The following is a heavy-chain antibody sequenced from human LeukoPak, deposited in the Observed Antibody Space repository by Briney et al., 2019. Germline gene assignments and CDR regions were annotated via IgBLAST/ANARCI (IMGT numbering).Heavy chain of an antibody. V-gene: IGHV4-4*07. Sequence: SETLSLTCTVSGDSFSSYYWSWIRQPAGKGLEWIGRIYFSGNTDYNPSLKNRVTTSVDKSKNQFSLRLNSVTAADTAVYYCASVPGPADYWGQGTLVTVSS. CDR3: ASVPGPADY. CDR1: GDSFSSYY. CDR2: IYFSGNT. J-gene: IGHJ4*02.